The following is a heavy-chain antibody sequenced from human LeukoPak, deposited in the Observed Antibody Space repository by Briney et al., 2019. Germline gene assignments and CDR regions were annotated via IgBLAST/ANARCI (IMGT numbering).Heavy chain of an antibody. CDR3: ARFSFSWVVRGGYFDY. Sequence: GGSLRLSCATSGFTFSSYAMNWVRQAPGKGLEWVSYISSSGSTIYYADSVKGRFTISRDNAKNSLYLQMNSLRAEDTAVYYCARFSFSWVVRGGYFDYWGQGTLVTVSS. V-gene: IGHV3-48*04. J-gene: IGHJ4*02. CDR2: ISSSGSTI. D-gene: IGHD2-15*01. CDR1: GFTFSSYA.